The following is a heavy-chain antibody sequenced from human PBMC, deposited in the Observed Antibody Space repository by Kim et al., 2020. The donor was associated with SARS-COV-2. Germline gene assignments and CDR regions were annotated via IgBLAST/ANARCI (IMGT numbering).Heavy chain of an antibody. V-gene: IGHV4-34*01. J-gene: IGHJ4*02. CDR2: T. Sequence: TNYNPSLKRRVTISVSAPKNQFSLNLGSMTAADTAVYYCARRTGYYGGFDYWGQGTLVTVSS. CDR3: ARRTGYYGGFDY. D-gene: IGHD4-17*01.